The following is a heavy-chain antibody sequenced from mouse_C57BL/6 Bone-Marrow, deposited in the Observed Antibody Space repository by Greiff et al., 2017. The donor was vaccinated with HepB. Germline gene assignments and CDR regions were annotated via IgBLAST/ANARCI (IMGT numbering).Heavy chain of an antibody. CDR3: AREYYYGSSYAYFDV. V-gene: IGHV5-17*01. J-gene: IGHJ1*03. Sequence: EVKLMESGGGLVKPGGSLKLSCAASGFTFRDYGMHWVRQAPEKGLEWVAYISSGSSTIYYADTVKGRFTISRDNAKNTLFLQMTSLRSEDTAMYYCAREYYYGSSYAYFDVWGTGTTVTVSS. CDR1: GFTFRDYG. CDR2: ISSGSSTI. D-gene: IGHD1-1*01.